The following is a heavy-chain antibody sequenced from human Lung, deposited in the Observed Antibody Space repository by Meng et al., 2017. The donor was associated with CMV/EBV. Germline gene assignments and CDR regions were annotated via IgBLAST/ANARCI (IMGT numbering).Heavy chain of an antibody. CDR1: SFSGYY. J-gene: IGHJ4*02. CDR3: ARLWGCSSTSCYTRGLDY. V-gene: IGHV4-34*01. Sequence: SFSGYYWSWSRQPAGKGLEWIGEINHSGSTNYNPSLKSRVTISVDTSKNQFSLKLSSVTVADTAVYYCARLWGCSSTSCYTRGLDYWGQGTLVTVSS. CDR2: INHSGST. D-gene: IGHD2-2*02.